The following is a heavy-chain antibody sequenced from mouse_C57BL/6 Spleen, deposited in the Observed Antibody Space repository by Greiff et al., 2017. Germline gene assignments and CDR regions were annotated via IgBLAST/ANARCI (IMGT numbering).Heavy chain of an antibody. J-gene: IGHJ4*01. V-gene: IGHV5-6*01. Sequence: EVHLVESGGDLVKPGGSLKLSCAASGFTFSSYGMSWVRQTPDKRLEWVATISSGGSYTYYPDSVKGRFTISRDNAKNTLYLQMSSLRSEDTAMYYCASPSSYDCGYCAMDYWGQGTSVTVSS. CDR1: GFTFSSYG. D-gene: IGHD2-4*01. CDR3: ASPSSYDCGYCAMDY. CDR2: ISSGGSYT.